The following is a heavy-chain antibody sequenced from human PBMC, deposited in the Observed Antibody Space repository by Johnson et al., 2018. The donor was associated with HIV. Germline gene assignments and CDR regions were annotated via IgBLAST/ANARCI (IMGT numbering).Heavy chain of an antibody. D-gene: IGHD3-22*01. CDR3: ARDSAGLRVTMIVANAFDI. CDR1: GFTFSTYD. CDR2: IGPAGDT. V-gene: IGHV3-13*01. J-gene: IGHJ3*02. Sequence: VQLVESGGGLVQPGGSLRLSCAASGFTFSTYDMHWVRQAAGKGLEWVSAIGPAGDTYYPGSVKGRFTISRDNSKNPLYLQMKSLRAEDTAVSYCARDSAGLRVTMIVANAFDIWGQGTMVTVSS.